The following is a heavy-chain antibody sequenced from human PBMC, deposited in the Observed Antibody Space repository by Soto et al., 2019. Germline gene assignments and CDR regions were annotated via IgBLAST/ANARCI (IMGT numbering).Heavy chain of an antibody. CDR1: GYTFTSYG. V-gene: IGHV1-18*01. Sequence: QVQLVQSGAEVKKPGASVKVSCKASGYTFTSYGISWVRQAPGQGLEWMGWISAYNGNTNYAQKLQGRVTMTTDTSTRTAYMELRSLRSDDTAVYYCARGLTTVTTSPGDYYYYYGMDVWGQGTTVTVSS. J-gene: IGHJ6*02. CDR2: ISAYNGNT. D-gene: IGHD4-17*01. CDR3: ARGLTTVTTSPGDYYYYYGMDV.